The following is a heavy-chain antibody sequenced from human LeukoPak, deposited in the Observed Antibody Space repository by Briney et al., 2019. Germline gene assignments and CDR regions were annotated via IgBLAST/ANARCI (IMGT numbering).Heavy chain of an antibody. CDR2: IYYSGST. V-gene: IGHV4-39*01. J-gene: IGHJ3*02. Sequence: KPSETLSLTCTVSGGSISSSSYYWGWIRQPPGKGLEWIGSIYYSGSTYYNPSLKSRVTISVDTSKNQFSLKLSSVTAADTAVYYCARLLKYYYDSSGYYYFSWDSYAFDIWGQGTMVTVSS. CDR1: GGSISSSSYY. D-gene: IGHD3-22*01. CDR3: ARLLKYYYDSSGYYYFSWDSYAFDI.